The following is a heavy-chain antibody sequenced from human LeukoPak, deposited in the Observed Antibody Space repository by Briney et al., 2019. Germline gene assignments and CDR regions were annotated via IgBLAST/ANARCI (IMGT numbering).Heavy chain of an antibody. CDR2: IIPIFGTA. Sequence: SVKVSCKASGGTFSSYAISWVRQAPAQGLEWMGGIIPIFGTANYAQKFQGRVTITADESTSTAYMELSSLRSEDTAVYYCARGVTRGYSPSLYWGQGTLVTVSS. CDR3: ARGVTRGYSPSLY. V-gene: IGHV1-69*01. CDR1: GGTFSSYA. D-gene: IGHD5-18*01. J-gene: IGHJ4*02.